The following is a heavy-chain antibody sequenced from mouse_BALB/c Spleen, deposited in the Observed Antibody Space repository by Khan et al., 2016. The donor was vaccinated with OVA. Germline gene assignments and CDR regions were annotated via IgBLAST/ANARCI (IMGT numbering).Heavy chain of an antibody. CDR1: GYSITSGYA. V-gene: IGHV3-2*02. Sequence: EVQLQESGPGLVKPSQSLSLTCTVTGYSITSGYAWNWIQQFPGNKLEWMGYISYSGVTSYTPSLKSRISITRDTSKNQFFLQLNSVTTEDTATYDCARGNYDGYYFDYWGQGTTLTVSS. CDR2: ISYSGVT. D-gene: IGHD2-4*01. J-gene: IGHJ2*01. CDR3: ARGNYDGYYFDY.